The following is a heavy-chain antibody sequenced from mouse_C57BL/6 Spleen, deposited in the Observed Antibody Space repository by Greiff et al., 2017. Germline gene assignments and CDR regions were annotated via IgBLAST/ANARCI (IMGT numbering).Heavy chain of an antibody. Sequence: LQQPGAELVKPGASVKLSCKASGYTFTSYWMHWVKQRPGQGLEWIGMIHPNSGSTNYNEKFKSKATLTVDKSSSTAYMQLSSLTSEDSAVYYCAGGHYYGSSYNAMDYWGQGTSVTVSS. CDR2: IHPNSGST. CDR3: AGGHYYGSSYNAMDY. D-gene: IGHD1-1*01. CDR1: GYTFTSYW. J-gene: IGHJ4*01. V-gene: IGHV1-64*01.